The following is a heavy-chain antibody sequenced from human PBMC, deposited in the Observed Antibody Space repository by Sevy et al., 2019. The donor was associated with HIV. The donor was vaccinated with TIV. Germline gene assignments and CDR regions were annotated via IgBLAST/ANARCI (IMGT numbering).Heavy chain of an antibody. V-gene: IGHV4-59*01. D-gene: IGHD1-26*01. CDR3: ARVTGIVGAQDYYMDV. Sequence: SETLSLACTVSGGSISSYYWSWIRQPPGKGLEWIGYIYYSGSTNYNPSLKSRVTISVDTSKNQFSLKLSSVTAADTAVYYCARVTGIVGAQDYYMDVWGKGTTVTVSS. J-gene: IGHJ6*03. CDR1: GGSISSYY. CDR2: IYYSGST.